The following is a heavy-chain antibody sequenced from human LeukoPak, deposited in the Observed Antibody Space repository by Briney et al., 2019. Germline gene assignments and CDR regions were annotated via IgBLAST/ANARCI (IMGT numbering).Heavy chain of an antibody. CDR3: ARTMGATVFDY. CDR1: GFTVSSNY. CDR2: IYSGGST. D-gene: IGHD1-26*01. Sequence: RGSLRLSCAASGFTVSSNYMSWVRQAQGKGLEWVSVIYSGGSTYYADSVKGRFTISRDNSKNTLYLQMNSLRAEDTAVYYCARTMGATVFDYWGQGTLVTVSS. J-gene: IGHJ4*02. V-gene: IGHV3-66*01.